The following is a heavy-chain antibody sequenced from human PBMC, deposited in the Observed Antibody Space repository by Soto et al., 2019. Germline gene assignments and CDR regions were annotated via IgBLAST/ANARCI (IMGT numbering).Heavy chain of an antibody. CDR1: GGSISSSSYY. J-gene: IGHJ4*02. V-gene: IGHV4-39*01. Sequence: SETLSLTCTVSGGSISSSSYYWGWIRQPPGKGLEWIGSIYYSGSTYYNPSLKSRVTISVDTSKNQFSLKLSSVTAADTAVYYCARGYPGGDFDYWGQGTLVTVSS. CDR3: ARGYPGGDFDY. D-gene: IGHD2-15*01. CDR2: IYYSGST.